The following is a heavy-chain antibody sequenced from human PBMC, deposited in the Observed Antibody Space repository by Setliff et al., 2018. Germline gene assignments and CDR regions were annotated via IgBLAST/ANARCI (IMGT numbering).Heavy chain of an antibody. Sequence: SETLSLTCTVSGGSISSYYWSWIRQPAGKGLEWIGHIYYSGSTYYNPSLKSRVSMSLNTSRNQFSLKLNSVTAADMAVYYCAREQWLDPPGYYYMDVWAKGTTVTVSS. CDR2: IYYSGST. CDR3: AREQWLDPPGYYYMDV. J-gene: IGHJ6*03. CDR1: GGSISSYY. D-gene: IGHD6-19*01. V-gene: IGHV4-4*07.